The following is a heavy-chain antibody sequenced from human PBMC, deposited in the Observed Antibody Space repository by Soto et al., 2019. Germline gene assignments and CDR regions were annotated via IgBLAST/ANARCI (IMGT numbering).Heavy chain of an antibody. V-gene: IGHV4-34*01. CDR1: GGSFSGYY. J-gene: IGHJ4*02. D-gene: IGHD3-10*01. Sequence: QVQLQQWGAGLLKPSETLSLTCAVYGGSFSGYYWSWIRQPPGKGLEWIGEINHSGSTNYNPSLKSRRTISVDSCRNQCSLKPSSVTAADTAVYYCATGPYGSGTPVYWGQGTLVTVSS. CDR2: INHSGST. CDR3: ATGPYGSGTPVY.